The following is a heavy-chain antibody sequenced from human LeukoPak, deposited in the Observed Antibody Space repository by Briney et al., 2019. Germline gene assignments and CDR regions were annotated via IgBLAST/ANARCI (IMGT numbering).Heavy chain of an antibody. CDR2: IHYSGNT. Sequence: SETLSLTCTVSGGSISSYYWSWIRQPPGKGLEWLGYIHYSGNTNYNPSLKSRVTISVDTSKNQFSLKLSSVTAADTAVYYCARSDYYDSSGLDYWGQGTLVTVSS. D-gene: IGHD3-22*01. V-gene: IGHV4-59*01. CDR1: GGSISSYY. CDR3: ARSDYYDSSGLDY. J-gene: IGHJ4*02.